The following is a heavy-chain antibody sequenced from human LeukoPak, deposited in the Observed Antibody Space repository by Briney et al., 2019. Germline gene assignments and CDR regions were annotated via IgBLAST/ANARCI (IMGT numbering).Heavy chain of an antibody. D-gene: IGHD2-15*01. J-gene: IGHJ4*02. CDR1: GYTFTGYY. Sequence: ASVKVSCKASGYTFTGYYMHWVRQAPGRGLEWMGRINPNSGGTNYAQKFQGRVTMTRDTSISTAYMELSRLRSDDTAVYYCARISVVVVVAASEVDYWGQGTLVTVSS. CDR2: INPNSGGT. CDR3: ARISVVVVVAASEVDY. V-gene: IGHV1-2*06.